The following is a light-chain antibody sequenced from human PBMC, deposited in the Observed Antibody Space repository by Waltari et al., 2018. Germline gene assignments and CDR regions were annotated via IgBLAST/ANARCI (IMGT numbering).Light chain of an antibody. CDR3: HSRDTSSTRV. CDR1: SLRRYY. V-gene: IGLV3-19*01. J-gene: IGLJ2*01. Sequence: SSELTQDPAVSVALGQTVRITCQGDSLRRYYASWYQQRPGQASILVLYGKNNRPSGIPDRFSGSISGNTASLTITGAQAEDEADYYCHSRDTSSTRVFGGGTRLTV. CDR2: GKN.